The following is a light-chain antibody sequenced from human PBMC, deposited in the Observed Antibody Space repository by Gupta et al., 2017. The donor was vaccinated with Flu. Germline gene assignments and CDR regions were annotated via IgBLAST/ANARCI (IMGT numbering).Light chain of an antibody. J-gene: IGLJ2*01. Sequence: NWLLTQPHAVSESPGRTVTIPCTRTRGSIASNYVQWYQQRPGGPPTTVIYENNQRLSGVPDRFSGSVDSSSDSASLTISGQKTEDEADYYCQSYDSSNHAVFGGGTKLTVL. V-gene: IGLV6-57*01. CDR1: RGSIASNY. CDR2: ENN. CDR3: QSYDSSNHAV.